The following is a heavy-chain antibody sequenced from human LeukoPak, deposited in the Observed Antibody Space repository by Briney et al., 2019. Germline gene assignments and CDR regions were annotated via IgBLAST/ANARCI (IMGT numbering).Heavy chain of an antibody. Sequence: GESLKISCKGSGSICTSYWISWVRQLPGKGLEWIGRIDPSDSYTNYSPSFQGHVTISADKSISTAYLQWSSLKASDTAMYYCASSYGSGSYYKDGDYWGQGTLVTVSS. CDR1: GSICTSYW. CDR2: IDPSDSYT. V-gene: IGHV5-10-1*01. CDR3: ASSYGSGSYYKDGDY. D-gene: IGHD3-10*01. J-gene: IGHJ4*02.